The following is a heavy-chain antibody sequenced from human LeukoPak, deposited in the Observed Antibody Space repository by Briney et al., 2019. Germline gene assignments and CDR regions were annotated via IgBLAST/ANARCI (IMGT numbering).Heavy chain of an antibody. V-gene: IGHV4-38-2*02. D-gene: IGHD6-19*01. Sequence: SETLSLTCTVSGYSISSGYYWGWIRQPPGMGLDWIGSFYHSGSTYYNPSLRSRVTISVDTSENQISLRLTSVTAADTAVYYCARDRGSGWYWFDPWGQGTLVTVSS. CDR3: ARDRGSGWYWFDP. J-gene: IGHJ5*02. CDR1: GYSISSGYY. CDR2: FYHSGST.